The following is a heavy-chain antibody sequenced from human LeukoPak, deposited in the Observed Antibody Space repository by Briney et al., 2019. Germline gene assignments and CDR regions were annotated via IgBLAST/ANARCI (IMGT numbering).Heavy chain of an antibody. CDR2: ISINGGST. CDR1: GFTFSSYA. CDR3: VKAWYIDY. J-gene: IGHJ4*02. V-gene: IGHV3-64D*06. Sequence: GRSLRLSCAASGFTFSSYAMHWVRQAPGKGLEYVSGISINGGSTYYADSVKGRFTISRDNSKNTLYLQMSSLRAEDTAVYYCVKAWYIDYWGQGTLVTVSS.